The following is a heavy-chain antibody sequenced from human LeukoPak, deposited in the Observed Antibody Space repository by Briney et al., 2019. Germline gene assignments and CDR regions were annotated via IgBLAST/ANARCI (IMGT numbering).Heavy chain of an antibody. CDR2: INHSGST. CDR3: ARGYSSGWHLDY. J-gene: IGHJ4*02. Sequence: PSETLSLTCAVYGGSFSGYYWSWIRQPPGKGLEWIGEINHSGSTNYNPSLKSRVTISVDTSKNQFSLKLSSVTAADTAVYHCARGYSSGWHLDYWGQGTLVTVSS. D-gene: IGHD6-19*01. V-gene: IGHV4-34*01. CDR1: GGSFSGYY.